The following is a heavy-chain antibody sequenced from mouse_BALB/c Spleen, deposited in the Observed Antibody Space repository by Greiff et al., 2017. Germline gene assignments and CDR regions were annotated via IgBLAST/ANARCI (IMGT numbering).Heavy chain of an antibody. CDR2: IYPGDGST. CDR1: GYTFTSYY. CDR3: ARGHYRYLLYFDY. D-gene: IGHD2-14*01. J-gene: IGHJ2*01. Sequence: QVQLKQSGPELVKPGASVKMSCKASGYTFTSYYIHWVNQRPGQGLEWIGWIYPGDGSTTYNEKFKGKTTLTADKSSSTAYMLLSSLTSEDSAIYFCARGHYRYLLYFDYWGQGTTLTVSS. V-gene: IGHV1S56*01.